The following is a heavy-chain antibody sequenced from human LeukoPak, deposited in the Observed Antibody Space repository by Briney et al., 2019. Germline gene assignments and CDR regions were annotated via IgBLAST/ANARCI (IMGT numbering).Heavy chain of an antibody. CDR1: GFTFSSYS. Sequence: GGSLRFSCAASGFTFSSYSMNWVRQAPGKGLEWVSSISSSSSYIYYADSVKGRFTISRGNAKDSLYLQMNSLRAEDTAVYYCARGGIAAAGRADAFDIWGQGTMVTVSS. V-gene: IGHV3-21*01. D-gene: IGHD6-13*01. CDR2: ISSSSSYI. CDR3: ARGGIAAAGRADAFDI. J-gene: IGHJ3*02.